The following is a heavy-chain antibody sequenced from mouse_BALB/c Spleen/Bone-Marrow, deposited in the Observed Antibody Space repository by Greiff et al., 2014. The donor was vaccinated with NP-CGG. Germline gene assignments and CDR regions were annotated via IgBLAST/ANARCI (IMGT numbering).Heavy chain of an antibody. CDR1: GFNIKDTY. J-gene: IGHJ3*01. D-gene: IGHD2-1*01. V-gene: IGHV14-3*02. CDR3: ARDGNFFFAY. Sequence: EVQLVGSGAELVKPGASVKLSCTASGFNIKDTYLHWVKQRPEQGLEWIGRIDPANGNTKYDPKFQGKATITADTSSNTAYLQLSSLTSEDTAVYYCARDGNFFFAYWGQGTLVTVSA. CDR2: IDPANGNT.